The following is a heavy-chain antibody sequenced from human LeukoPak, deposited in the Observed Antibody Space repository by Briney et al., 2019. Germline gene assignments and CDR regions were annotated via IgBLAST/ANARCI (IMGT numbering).Heavy chain of an antibody. CDR1: RGSFSGYY. CDR3: ARWEGGSYSDFDY. V-gene: IGHV4-34*01. CDR2: INHSGST. Sequence: SETLSLTCAVCRGSFSGYYWSWIRQPPGKGLEWIGEINHSGSTNYNPSPKSRVTISVDTSKNQFSLKLSSVTAADTAVYYCARWEGGSYSDFDYWGQRTLLSVFS. D-gene: IGHD1-26*01. J-gene: IGHJ4*02.